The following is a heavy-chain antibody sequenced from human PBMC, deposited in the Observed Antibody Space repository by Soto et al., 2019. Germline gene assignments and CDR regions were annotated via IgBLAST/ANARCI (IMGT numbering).Heavy chain of an antibody. CDR1: GGTFSSYA. Sequence: VKVSCKASGGTFSSYAISWVRQAPGRGLEWMGGIIPIFGTANYAQKFQGRVTITADESTSTAYMELSSLRSEDTAVYYCARDRITMVRGTYYYYGMDVWGQGTTVTVSS. D-gene: IGHD3-10*01. V-gene: IGHV1-69*13. CDR3: ARDRITMVRGTYYYYGMDV. CDR2: IIPIFGTA. J-gene: IGHJ6*02.